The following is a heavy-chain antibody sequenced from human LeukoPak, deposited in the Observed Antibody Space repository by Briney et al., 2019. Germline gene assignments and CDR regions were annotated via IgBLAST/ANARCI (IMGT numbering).Heavy chain of an antibody. J-gene: IGHJ4*02. D-gene: IGHD6-19*01. CDR3: SRGGGVAVSDT. CDR2: IYYSGST. Sequence: SETLSLTCTVSGDSISGSNFYWTWIRQSPVKGLEWIGGIYYSGSTYSNPSLKSGVTMSVDTSKNQFSLKLSSVPAADTAFYYCSRGGGVAVSDTWGQGTLVTVSS. V-gene: IGHV4-39*01. CDR1: GDSISGSNFY.